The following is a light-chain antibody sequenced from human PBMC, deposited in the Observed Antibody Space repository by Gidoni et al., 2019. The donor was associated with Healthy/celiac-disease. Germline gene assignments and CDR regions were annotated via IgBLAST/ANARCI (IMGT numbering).Light chain of an antibody. CDR1: PSFSSN. CDR3: QQYNNWPPGT. CDR2: GAS. Sequence: EIVMTQSPAPLSVSPGERATLSCRASPSFSSNLAWYQHKPGQAPSLLIYGASTRATGIPARFSGSGSGTEFTLTISSLQSEDFAVYYCQQYNNWPPGTFGGGTKVEIK. V-gene: IGKV3-15*01. J-gene: IGKJ4*01.